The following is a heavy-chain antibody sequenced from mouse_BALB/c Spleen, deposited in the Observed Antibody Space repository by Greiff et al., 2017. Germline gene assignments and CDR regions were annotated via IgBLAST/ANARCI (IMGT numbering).Heavy chain of an antibody. CDR1: GYTFTSYN. V-gene: IGHV1-12*01. CDR3: ARGDAMDY. J-gene: IGHJ4*01. Sequence: QVQLQQPGAELVKPGASVKMSCKASGYTFTSYNMHWVKQTPGQGLEWIGAIYPGNGDTSYNQKFKGKATLTADKSSSTAYMQLSSLTSEDSAVYYCARGDAMDYWGQGTSVTVSS. CDR2: IYPGNGDT.